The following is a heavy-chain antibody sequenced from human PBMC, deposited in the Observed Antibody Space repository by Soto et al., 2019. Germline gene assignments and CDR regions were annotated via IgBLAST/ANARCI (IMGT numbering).Heavy chain of an antibody. CDR1: GDSIDTSSYC. J-gene: IGHJ4*02. CDR2: VCYRGTT. CDR3: ARQGEHSSSYFFDS. Sequence: SETLSLTCTVSGDSIDTSSYCWGWIRQPPGKGLEGIGSVCYRGTTYYNPSLKSRLTISVDTSKRQFSLKLSSVTAADAAVFYCARQGEHSSSYFFDSWGQGTLVTVSS. D-gene: IGHD6-6*01. V-gene: IGHV4-39*01.